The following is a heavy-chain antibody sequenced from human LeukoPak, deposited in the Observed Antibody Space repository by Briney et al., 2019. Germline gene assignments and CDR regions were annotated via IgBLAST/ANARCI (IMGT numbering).Heavy chain of an antibody. CDR3: ARWDIVATIDY. D-gene: IGHD5-12*01. V-gene: IGHV4-39*07. Sequence: SETLSLTCTVSGGSISSSSYYWGWIRQPPGKRLEWIGSIYYSGSTYYNPSLKSRVTISVDTSKNQFSLKLSSVTAADTAVYYCARWDIVATIDYWGQGTLVTVSS. J-gene: IGHJ4*02. CDR2: IYYSGST. CDR1: GGSISSSSYY.